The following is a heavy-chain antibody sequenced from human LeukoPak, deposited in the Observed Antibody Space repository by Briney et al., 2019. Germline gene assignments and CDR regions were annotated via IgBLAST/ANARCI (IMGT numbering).Heavy chain of an antibody. J-gene: IGHJ4*02. CDR2: INTDGSST. D-gene: IGHD5-24*01. CDR3: ARVDPTGDGYNCFDS. V-gene: IGHV3-74*01. CDR1: GFTFSTYW. Sequence: GDSLRLSCEVSGFTFSTYWMHWVRQAPGKGLLWVARINTDGSSTLYADSVKGRFTISRDNAKSTLYLQMDSLRPEDTAVYYCARVDPTGDGYNCFDSWGQGTLVTVSS.